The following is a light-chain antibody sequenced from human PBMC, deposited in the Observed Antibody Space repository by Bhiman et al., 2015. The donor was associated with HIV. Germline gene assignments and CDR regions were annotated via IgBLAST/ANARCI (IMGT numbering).Light chain of an antibody. CDR3: QSYDSSLSVWV. Sequence: QSALTQPASVSGSPGQSITISCTGTSSDVGAYNYVSWYQQHPGKAPKLMIYDVTHRPSGVSNRFSGSKSGNTASLAITGLQAEDEADYYCQSYDSSLSVWVFGGGTKLTVL. CDR1: SSDVGAYNY. V-gene: IGLV2-14*03. CDR2: DVT. J-gene: IGLJ3*02.